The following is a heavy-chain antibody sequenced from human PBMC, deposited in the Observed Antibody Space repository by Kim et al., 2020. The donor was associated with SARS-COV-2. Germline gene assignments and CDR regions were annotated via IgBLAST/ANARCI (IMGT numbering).Heavy chain of an antibody. V-gene: IGHV3-23*01. J-gene: IGHJ4*02. CDR1: GFTFGIYA. CDR2: ISGGGGNT. Sequence: GGSLRLSCAASGFTFGIYAMSWARQAPGKGLEWVSTISGGGGNTHYADSVKGRLTISRDNSMNTLYLQMNSLRAEDTAVYYCDASDYWGQGTLVTVSP. CDR3: DASDY.